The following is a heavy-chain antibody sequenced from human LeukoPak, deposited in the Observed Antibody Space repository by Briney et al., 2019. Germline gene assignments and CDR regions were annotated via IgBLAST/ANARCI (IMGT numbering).Heavy chain of an antibody. CDR3: ARVSHTAMVVYYYMDV. D-gene: IGHD5-18*01. CDR2: ISSSGSTI. V-gene: IGHV3-11*04. CDR1: GFTFSTYG. Sequence: PGGSLRLSCAASGFTFSTYGVSWIRQAPGKGLEWVSYISSSGSTIYYADSVKGRFTISRDNAKNSLYLQMNSLRAEDTAVYYCARVSHTAMVVYYYMDVWGKGTTVTVSS. J-gene: IGHJ6*03.